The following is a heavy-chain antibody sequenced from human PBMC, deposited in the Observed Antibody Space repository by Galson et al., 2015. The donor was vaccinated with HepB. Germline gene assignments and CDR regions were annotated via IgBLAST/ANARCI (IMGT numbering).Heavy chain of an antibody. CDR3: ARDRPRYFDY. Sequence: SLRLSCAASGFTFSTYSMNWVRQAPGKGLEWVSYISSSSSTKYYADSVKGRFTISRDNAKNSLYLQMNSLRAEDTAVYYCARDRPRYFDYWGQGTLVTVSS. V-gene: IGHV3-48*01. CDR2: ISSSSSTK. J-gene: IGHJ4*02. CDR1: GFTFSTYS.